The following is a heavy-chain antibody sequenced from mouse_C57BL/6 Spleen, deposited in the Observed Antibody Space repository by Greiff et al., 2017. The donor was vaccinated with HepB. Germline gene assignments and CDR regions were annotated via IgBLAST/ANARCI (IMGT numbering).Heavy chain of an antibody. D-gene: IGHD3-1*01. J-gene: IGHJ2*01. CDR1: GFTFSDYG. Sequence: VTLVASGGRFVKPAGSLKLSCAVSGFTFSDYGMHWVRHAPVKGLEWVAYISSGSITIYYAVTVKGRYTISRDNAKNTLFLQMTSLRSEDTAMYYCARPGGGGYFDCWGRGTTLTVAS. CDR2: ISSGSITI. V-gene: IGHV5-17*01. CDR3: ARPGGGGYFDC.